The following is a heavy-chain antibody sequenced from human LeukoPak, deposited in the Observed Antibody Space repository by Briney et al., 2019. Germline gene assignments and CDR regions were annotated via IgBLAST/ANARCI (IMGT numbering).Heavy chain of an antibody. Sequence: SETLSLTCTVSGASIRSGDYYWSWIRQPPGKGLEWIGYIYDSGSTYYNPSLKIRITISVDTSENRFSLKPSSVTATDTAVYYCARDCSGGSCYGAFDIWGQGTMVTVSS. D-gene: IGHD2-15*01. J-gene: IGHJ3*02. CDR3: ARDCSGGSCYGAFDI. V-gene: IGHV4-30-4*01. CDR2: IYDSGST. CDR1: GASIRSGDYY.